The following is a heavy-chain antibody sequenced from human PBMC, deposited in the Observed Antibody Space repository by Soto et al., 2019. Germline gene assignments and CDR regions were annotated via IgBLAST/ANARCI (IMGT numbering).Heavy chain of an antibody. Sequence: QVPLVQSGAEVKKPGASVKVSCKASGYTFTSYDINWVRQATGQGLEWMGWMNPNSGNTGYAQKFQGRVTMTRNTSISTAYMELSSLRSEDTAVYYCARVWGDYGDYRLDYWGQGTLVTVSS. CDR2: MNPNSGNT. CDR1: GYTFTSYD. V-gene: IGHV1-8*01. CDR3: ARVWGDYGDYRLDY. J-gene: IGHJ4*02. D-gene: IGHD4-17*01.